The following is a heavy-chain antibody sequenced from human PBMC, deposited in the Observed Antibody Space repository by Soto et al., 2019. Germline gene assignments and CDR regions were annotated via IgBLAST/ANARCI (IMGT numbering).Heavy chain of an antibody. D-gene: IGHD4-4*01. J-gene: IGHJ6*02. CDR2: IYPGDSDT. V-gene: IGHV5-51*01. CDR1: GYSFTSYW. CDR3: ARPGADYSNEDYYYGMDV. Sequence: GESLKISCKGSGYSFTSYWIGWVRQMPGKGLEWMGIIYPGDSDTRYSPSFQGQVTISADKSISTAYLQWSSLKASDTAMYYCARPGADYSNEDYYYGMDVWGQGTTVTVSS.